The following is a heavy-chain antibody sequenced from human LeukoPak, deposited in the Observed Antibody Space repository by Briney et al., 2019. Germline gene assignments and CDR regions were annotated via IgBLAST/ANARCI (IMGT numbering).Heavy chain of an antibody. V-gene: IGHV3-23*01. CDR1: GFTFSSYS. CDR2: ISGSGGST. J-gene: IGHJ3*02. Sequence: GGSLRLSCAASGFTFSSYSMNWVRQAPGKGLEWVSAISGSGGSTYYADSVKGRFTISRDNSKNTLYLQMNSLRAEDTAVYYCTRDHVLRYFDWLPPDAFDIWGQGTMVTVSS. D-gene: IGHD3-9*01. CDR3: TRDHVLRYFDWLPPDAFDI.